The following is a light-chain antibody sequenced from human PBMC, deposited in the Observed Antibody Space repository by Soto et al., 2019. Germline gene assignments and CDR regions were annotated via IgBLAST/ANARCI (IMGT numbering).Light chain of an antibody. CDR1: QSVSIH. Sequence: IVLTQSPATLSLSPWERATLSCRASQSVSIHLAWYQQKPGQAPRLLIYDTSTRATGIPARFSGSGSGTEFTLTISSLQSEDFAVYYCQQYSNWPPITFGQGTRLEI. CDR3: QQYSNWPPIT. J-gene: IGKJ5*01. V-gene: IGKV3-15*01. CDR2: DTS.